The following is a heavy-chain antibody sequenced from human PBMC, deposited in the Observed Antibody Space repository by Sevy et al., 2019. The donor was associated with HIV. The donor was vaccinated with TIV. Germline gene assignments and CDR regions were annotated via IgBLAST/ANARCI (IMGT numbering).Heavy chain of an antibody. J-gene: IGHJ6*02. CDR1: GYTFTSYN. CDR2: MNPNSGNT. Sequence: ASVKVSCKASGYTFTSYNINWVRQATGQGLEWMGWMNPNSGNTGYAQKFQGRVTMTRNTSISTAYMELSSLRSEDTAVYNGARVKSFGVVTLYYYNGMDVWGQGTTVTVSS. CDR3: ARVKSFGVVTLYYYNGMDV. D-gene: IGHD3-3*01. V-gene: IGHV1-8*01.